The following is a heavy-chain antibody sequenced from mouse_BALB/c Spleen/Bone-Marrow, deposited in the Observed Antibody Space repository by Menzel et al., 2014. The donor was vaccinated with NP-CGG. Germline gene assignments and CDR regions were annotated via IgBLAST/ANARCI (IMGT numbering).Heavy chain of an antibody. CDR2: FSDGGSYT. CDR3: VLRWFAY. V-gene: IGHV5-4*02. CDR1: GFTFSDYY. J-gene: IGHJ3*01. Sequence: DVKLVESGGGLVKPGGSLKLSCAASGFTFSDYYMYWVRQTPEKRLEWVATFSDGGSYTYYPDSVKGRFTISRDNAKNNLYLRMSSLKSEDTAMYYCVLRWFAYWGQGTLVTVSA. D-gene: IGHD1-1*01.